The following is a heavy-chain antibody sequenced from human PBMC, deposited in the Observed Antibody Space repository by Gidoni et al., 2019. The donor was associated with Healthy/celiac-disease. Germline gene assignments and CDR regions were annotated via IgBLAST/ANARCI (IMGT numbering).Heavy chain of an antibody. CDR2: ISGSGGST. Sequence: EVQLLESGGGLVHPGGSLRLSCAASGFTFSSYAMSWVRQAPGKGLEWVSAISGSGGSTYYADSVKGRFTISRDNSKNTLYLQMNSLRAEDTAVYYCAKALGHYYGSGSYPGGDDYWGQGTLVTVSS. CDR1: GFTFSSYA. V-gene: IGHV3-23*01. J-gene: IGHJ4*02. D-gene: IGHD3-10*01. CDR3: AKALGHYYGSGSYPGGDDY.